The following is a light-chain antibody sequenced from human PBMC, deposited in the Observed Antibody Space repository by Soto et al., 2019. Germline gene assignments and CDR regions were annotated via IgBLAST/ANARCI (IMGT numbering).Light chain of an antibody. CDR3: TSYTTPSALL. V-gene: IGLV2-14*01. Sequence: QSALTQPASVYGSLGQSITISCTGSNRDIGAYNLVSWYQQYPDTDPKLIIYEVRNRPAGVSYRFAVSSSGHTAFLTISALQAEEEATFYCTSYTTPSALLFGGGTQLTVL. CDR2: EVR. J-gene: IGLJ7*01. CDR1: NRDIGAYNL.